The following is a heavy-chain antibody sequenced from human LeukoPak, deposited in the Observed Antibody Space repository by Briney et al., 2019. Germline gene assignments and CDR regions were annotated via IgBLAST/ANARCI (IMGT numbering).Heavy chain of an antibody. Sequence: PSGTLSLTCAVSGDSISSSNWWSWIRQPPGKGLEWIASIYYSGSTYYNPSLKSRVTISVDTSKNHLSLILSSVTAADTAVYYCAPGGYIGYGHAFDIWGQGTMVTVSS. V-gene: IGHV4-4*02. CDR3: APGGYIGYGHAFDI. D-gene: IGHD5-12*01. J-gene: IGHJ3*02. CDR1: GDSISSSNW. CDR2: IYYSGST.